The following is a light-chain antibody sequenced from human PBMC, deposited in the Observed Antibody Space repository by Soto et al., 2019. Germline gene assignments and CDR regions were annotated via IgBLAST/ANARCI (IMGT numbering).Light chain of an antibody. J-gene: IGLJ1*01. V-gene: IGLV2-23*02. CDR1: SSDVGRYNF. Sequence: QSVLTQPASVSASPGQSITISCTGTSSDVGRYNFVSWYQQYPGKAPKLMIYEVSKRPSGVSNRFSGSKSGNTASLTISGLQAEDEADYYCCSYAGSRTLHVFGPGTEVTVL. CDR3: CSYAGSRTLHV. CDR2: EVS.